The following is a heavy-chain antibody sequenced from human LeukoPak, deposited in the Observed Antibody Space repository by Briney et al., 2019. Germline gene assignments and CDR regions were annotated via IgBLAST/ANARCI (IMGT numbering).Heavy chain of an antibody. CDR3: TRDRSRAEDD. CDR1: GFTFSGHW. V-gene: IGHV3-7*01. J-gene: IGHJ4*02. Sequence: GGSLRLSCAASGFTFSGHWMSWFRQAPGKGLEWVANINQGGSDKYYVASVKGRFTISRDNANNLLYLQMNSLRGEDTAVYYCTRDRSRAEDDWGQGTLVTVSS. CDR2: INQGGSDK. D-gene: IGHD1-14*01.